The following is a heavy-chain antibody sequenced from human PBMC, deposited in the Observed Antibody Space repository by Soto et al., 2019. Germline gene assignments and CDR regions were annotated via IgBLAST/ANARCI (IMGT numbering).Heavy chain of an antibody. CDR2: IIPIFGTA. CDR1: GGTFSSYA. J-gene: IGHJ4*02. CDR3: ATSYGSGYRAFDY. V-gene: IGHV1-69*06. D-gene: IGHD3-10*01. Sequence: GASVKVSCKASGGTFSSYAISWVRQAPGQGLEWMGGIIPIFGTANYAQKFQGRVTMTADKSTSTAYMVLNSLRSEDTAIYYCATSYGSGYRAFDYWGQGALVTVSS.